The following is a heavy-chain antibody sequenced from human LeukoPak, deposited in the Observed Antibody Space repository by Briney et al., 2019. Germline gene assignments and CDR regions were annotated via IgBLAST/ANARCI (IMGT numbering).Heavy chain of an antibody. V-gene: IGHV3-30-3*01. D-gene: IGHD4-17*01. J-gene: IGHJ4*02. CDR1: GFTFSSYA. CDR2: ISYDGSNK. CDR3: ARVHDYGDYFDY. Sequence: GGSLRLSCAASGFTFSSYAMHWLRQAPGKGLEWVAVISYDGSNKYYADSVKGRFTISRDNSKNTLYLQMNSLRAEDTAVYYCARVHDYGDYFDYWGQGTLVTVSS.